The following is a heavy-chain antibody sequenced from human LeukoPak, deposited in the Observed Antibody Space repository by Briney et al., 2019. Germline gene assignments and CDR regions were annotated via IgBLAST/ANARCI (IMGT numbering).Heavy chain of an antibody. V-gene: IGHV4-4*07. J-gene: IGHJ6*03. CDR2: IYTSGST. Sequence: PSETLPLTCTVSGGSISSYYWSWIRQPAGKGLEWIGRIYTSGSTNYNPSLKSRVTMSVDTSKNQFSLKLSSVTAADTAVYYCARDFLLPPYYYYMDVWGKGTTVTISS. D-gene: IGHD3-22*01. CDR3: ARDFLLPPYYYYMDV. CDR1: GGSISSYY.